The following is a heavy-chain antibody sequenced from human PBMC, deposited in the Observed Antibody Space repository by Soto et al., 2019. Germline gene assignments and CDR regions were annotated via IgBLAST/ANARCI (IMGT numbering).Heavy chain of an antibody. D-gene: IGHD2-15*01. CDR2: IYYTGTT. V-gene: IGHV4-31*03. J-gene: IGHJ4*02. Sequence: SETLSLTCTVSGGSISSGGYYWSWIRQLPGKGLEWIGYIYYTGTTFYNPPLKSRVAISKDTSTNQFSLNLSSVTAADTAVYYCAGGGSYPVTFDYWGQGTLETVFS. CDR3: AGGGSYPVTFDY. CDR1: GGSISSGGYY.